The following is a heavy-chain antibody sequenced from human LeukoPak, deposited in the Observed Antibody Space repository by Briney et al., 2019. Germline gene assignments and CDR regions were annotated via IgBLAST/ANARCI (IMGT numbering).Heavy chain of an antibody. J-gene: IGHJ4*02. D-gene: IGHD6-19*01. CDR3: AKDQPGIAVAGFDY. V-gene: IGHV3-23*01. CDR1: GFTFSTNY. Sequence: GGSLRLSCAASGFTFSTNYMSWVRQAPGKGLEWVSAISGSGGSTYYADSVKGRFTISRDNSKNTLYLQMNSLRAEDTAVYYCAKDQPGIAVAGFDYWGQGTLVTVSS. CDR2: ISGSGGST.